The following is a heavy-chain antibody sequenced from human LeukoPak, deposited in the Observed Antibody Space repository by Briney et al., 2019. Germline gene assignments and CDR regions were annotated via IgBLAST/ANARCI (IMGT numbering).Heavy chain of an antibody. V-gene: IGHV3-15*01. CDR2: IRSKTDGGTT. CDR1: GFTFSNAW. J-gene: IGHJ3*02. D-gene: IGHD3-3*01. CDR3: TTYDFWSVSYAFDI. Sequence: PGGSLRLSCAASGFTFSNAWMSWVRQAPGKGLEWVGRIRSKTDGGTTDYAAPVKGRFTISRDDSKNTLYLQMNSLKTEDTAVYYCTTYDFWSVSYAFDIWGQGTMVTASS.